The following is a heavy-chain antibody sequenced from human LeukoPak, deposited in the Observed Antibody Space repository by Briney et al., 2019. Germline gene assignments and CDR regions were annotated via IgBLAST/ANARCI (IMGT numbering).Heavy chain of an antibody. D-gene: IGHD2-2*01. J-gene: IGHJ6*02. CDR3: ARNYLGYCSSTSCPHYYYYGIDV. CDR1: GFTFSSYS. Sequence: GGSLRLSCAASGFTFSSYSMNWVRRAPGKGLEWVSSISSSSSYIYYADSVKGRFTISRDNAKNSLYLQMNSLRAEDTAVYYCARNYLGYCSSTSCPHYYYYGIDVWGQGTTVTVSS. CDR2: ISSSSSYI. V-gene: IGHV3-21*01.